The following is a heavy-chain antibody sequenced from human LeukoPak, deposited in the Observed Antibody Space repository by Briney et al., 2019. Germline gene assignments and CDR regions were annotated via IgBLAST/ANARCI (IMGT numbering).Heavy chain of an antibody. CDR3: ARVPYGDYVFDY. CDR2: ISVSGVST. D-gene: IGHD4-17*01. CDR1: GFTFSSYA. Sequence: GGSLRLSCAASGFTFSSYAMSWVRQAPGKGLEWVSGISVSGVSTYYADSVKGRFTISRDNSKNTLYLQMNSLRAEDTALYYCARVPYGDYVFDYWGQGTLVTVSS. J-gene: IGHJ4*02. V-gene: IGHV3-23*01.